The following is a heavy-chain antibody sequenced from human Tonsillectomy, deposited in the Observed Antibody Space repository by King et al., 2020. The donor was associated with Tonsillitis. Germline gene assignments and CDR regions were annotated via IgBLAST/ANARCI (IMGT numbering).Heavy chain of an antibody. CDR2: ISSSSTYT. D-gene: IGHD3-10*01. Sequence: VQLVESGGGLVKPGGSLRLSCAASGFTFSDYYMTWIRQAPGKGLEWVSYISSSSTYTNYGDSVKGRFTISRDNAKNALYLQMNSLRAEDTAVYYCAGDLVFGGGVVDYWGQGTLVTVSS. V-gene: IGHV3-11*06. CDR1: GFTFSDYY. J-gene: IGHJ4*02. CDR3: AGDLVFGGGVVDY.